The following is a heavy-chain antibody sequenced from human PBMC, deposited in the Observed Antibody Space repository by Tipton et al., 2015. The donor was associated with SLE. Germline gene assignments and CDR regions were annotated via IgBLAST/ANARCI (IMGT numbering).Heavy chain of an antibody. CDR3: ARDSSGWYDPSVRAFDI. D-gene: IGHD6-19*01. V-gene: IGHV4-59*02. J-gene: IGHJ3*02. CDR1: GGSVSGYY. Sequence: TLSLTCTVSGGSVSGYYWSWIRQPPGKGLEWIGYIYYSGSTNYNPSLKSRVTISVDTSKNQFSLKLSSVTAADTAVYYCARDSSGWYDPSVRAFDIWGQGTMVTVSS. CDR2: IYYSGST.